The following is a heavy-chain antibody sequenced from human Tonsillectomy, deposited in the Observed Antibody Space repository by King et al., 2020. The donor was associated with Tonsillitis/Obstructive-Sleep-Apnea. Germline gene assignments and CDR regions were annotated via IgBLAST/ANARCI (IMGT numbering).Heavy chain of an antibody. CDR3: ASDNGELFDC. Sequence: VQLQQSGPGLVKPSQTLSLTCAISGDSVSSSRAAWDWIRQSPSRGLEWLGKTRYRSKWYNDYAVSVKSRITIKTDTSKNQFSLQLTSVTAEDTAVYYWASDNGELFDCWGQGTLVTVPA. CDR1: GDSVSSSRAA. V-gene: IGHV6-1*01. CDR2: TRYRSKWYN. J-gene: IGHJ4*02. D-gene: IGHD1-26*01.